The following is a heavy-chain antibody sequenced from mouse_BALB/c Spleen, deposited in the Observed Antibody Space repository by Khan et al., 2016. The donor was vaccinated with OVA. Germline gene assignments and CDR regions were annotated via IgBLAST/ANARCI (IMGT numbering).Heavy chain of an antibody. J-gene: IGHJ4*01. V-gene: IGHV3-2*02. Sequence: EVQLQESGPGLVKPSQSLSLTCTVTGYSITSDYAWNWIRQFPGNKLEWMGYINYSGSTNYNPALKSRIYITRDTSKNQFFLQLNSVTTADTATYYCARDGTTTQPPTDYWGQGTSVTVSS. D-gene: IGHD6-1*01. CDR3: ARDGTTTQPPTDY. CDR1: GYSITSDYA. CDR2: INYSGST.